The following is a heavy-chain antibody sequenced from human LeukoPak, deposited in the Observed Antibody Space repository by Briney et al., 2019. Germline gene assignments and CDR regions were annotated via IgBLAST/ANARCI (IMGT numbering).Heavy chain of an antibody. CDR1: GGSIFSYY. CDR2: VYYSGST. CDR3: ARHLNNCGDDCYIFDY. Sequence: PSETLSLTCTVSGGSIFSYYWSWIRQPPGKGLEWMGYVYYSGSTNYNPSLKSRVTISVDASKNQFSLRVSSVTAADTAVYYCARHLNNCGDDCYIFDYWGQGTLVTVSS. J-gene: IGHJ4*02. D-gene: IGHD2-21*01. V-gene: IGHV4-59*08.